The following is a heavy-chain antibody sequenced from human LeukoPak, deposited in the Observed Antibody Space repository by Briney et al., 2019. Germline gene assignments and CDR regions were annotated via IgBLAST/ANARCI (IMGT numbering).Heavy chain of an antibody. D-gene: IGHD6-19*01. J-gene: IGHJ4*02. CDR2: IKQDGSEK. CDR3: AKWRYSSGWFLDY. CDR1: GFTSSSYW. V-gene: IGHV3-7*05. Sequence: GGSLRLSCAASGFTSSSYWMSWVRQAPGKGLEWVANIKQDGSEKYYVDSVKGRFTISRGNAKNSLYLQMNSLRAEDTAVYYCAKWRYSSGWFLDYWGQGTLVTVSS.